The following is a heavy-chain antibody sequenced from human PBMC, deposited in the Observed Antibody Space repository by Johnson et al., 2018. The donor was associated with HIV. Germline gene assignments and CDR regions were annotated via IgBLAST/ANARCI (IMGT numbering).Heavy chain of an antibody. J-gene: IGHJ3*02. CDR1: GFTFSSYG. V-gene: IGHV3-30*02. CDR3: AKDGSSSWYNGAFDI. CDR2: IRYDGSNK. Sequence: QVQLMESGGGVVQPGGSLRLSCAASGFTFSSYGMHWVRQAPGKGLEWVAFIRYDGSNKYYADSVKGLFTISRDNSKNTLYLQMNSLRAEDTAVYYCAKDGSSSWYNGAFDIWGQGTMVTVSS. D-gene: IGHD6-13*01.